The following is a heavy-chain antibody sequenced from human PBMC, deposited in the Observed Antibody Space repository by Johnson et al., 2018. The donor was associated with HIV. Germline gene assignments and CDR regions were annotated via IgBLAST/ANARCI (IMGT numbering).Heavy chain of an antibody. J-gene: IGHJ3*02. CDR1: GFTFSDYY. V-gene: IGHV3-20*04. D-gene: IGHD3-10*01. CDR2: INWNGGST. CDR3: AIGRGEFPRHAFDI. Sequence: VQLVESGGGLVQPGGSLRLSCAASGFTFSDYYMSWIRQAPGKGLEWVSGINWNGGSTGYADSVKGRFTISKDNSRNTLFLHMNSLRADDTAVYYCAIGRGEFPRHAFDIWGQGTMVTVSS.